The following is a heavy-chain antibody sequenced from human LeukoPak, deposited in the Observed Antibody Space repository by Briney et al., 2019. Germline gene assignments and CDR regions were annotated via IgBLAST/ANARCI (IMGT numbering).Heavy chain of an antibody. D-gene: IGHD5-18*01. Sequence: GGSLRLSCAASGFTVSGNYMSWVRQAPGKGLEWVSVIYSGGSTYYADSVKGRFTISRDNSKNTLYLQMNSLRAEDTAVYYCARDNRFVDTAMVTSYYYYMDVWGKGTTVTISS. CDR3: ARDNRFVDTAMVTSYYYYMDV. J-gene: IGHJ6*03. V-gene: IGHV3-53*01. CDR2: IYSGGST. CDR1: GFTVSGNY.